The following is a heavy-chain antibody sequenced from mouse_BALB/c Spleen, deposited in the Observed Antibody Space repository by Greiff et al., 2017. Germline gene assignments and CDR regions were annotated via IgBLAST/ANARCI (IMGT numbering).Heavy chain of an antibody. CDR3: ARHEAVYDGYWYFDV. J-gene: IGHJ1*03. V-gene: IGHV5-12-2*01. CDR2: ISNGGGST. D-gene: IGHD2-3*01. Sequence: DVHLVESGGGLVQPGGSLKLSCAASGFTFSSYTMSWVRQTPEKRLEWVAYISNGGGSTYYPDTVKGPFTISRDNAKNTLYLQMSSLKSEDTAMYYCARHEAVYDGYWYFDVWGTGTTVTVSS. CDR1: GFTFSSYT.